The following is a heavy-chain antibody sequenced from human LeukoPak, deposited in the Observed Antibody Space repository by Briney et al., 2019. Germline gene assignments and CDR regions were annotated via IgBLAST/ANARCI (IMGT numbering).Heavy chain of an antibody. D-gene: IGHD3-16*01. V-gene: IGHV3-23*01. CDR1: GFTITIYA. Sequence: GGSLRLSCAASGFTITIYAMTWVRQAPGKGLEWVSGIYGSGQTTYYADSVKGRFTISRDNSKNTLYLQMSSLRLGDTAVYYCARGGGDYWGQGTLVTVSS. CDR2: IYGSGQTT. CDR3: ARGGGDY. J-gene: IGHJ4*02.